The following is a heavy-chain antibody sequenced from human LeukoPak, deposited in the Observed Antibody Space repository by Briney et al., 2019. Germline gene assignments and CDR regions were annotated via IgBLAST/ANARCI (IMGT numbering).Heavy chain of an antibody. D-gene: IGHD6-19*01. V-gene: IGHV1-2*02. CDR2: INPNSGGT. CDR3: ARDTSGWYFFDY. J-gene: IGHJ4*02. CDR1: GYTFTGYY. Sequence: ASVKVSCKASGYTFTGYYMHWVRQAPGQGLEWMGWINPNSGGTNFAQKFQGRVTMTRDTSISTAYMELSRLRSDDTAVYYCARDTSGWYFFDYWGQGTLVTVSS.